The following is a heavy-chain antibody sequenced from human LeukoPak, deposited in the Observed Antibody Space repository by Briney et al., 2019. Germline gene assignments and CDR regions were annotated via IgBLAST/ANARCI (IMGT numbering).Heavy chain of an antibody. V-gene: IGHV1-69*04. J-gene: IGHJ4*02. CDR3: ASTGYSSSWYGGY. CDR2: IIPILGIA. Sequence: ASVKVSCKASGGTFSSYAISWVRPAPGQGLEWMGRIIPILGIANYAQKFQGRVTITADKSTSTAYMELSSLRAEDTAVYYCASTGYSSSWYGGYWGQGTLVTVSS. D-gene: IGHD6-13*01. CDR1: GGTFSSYA.